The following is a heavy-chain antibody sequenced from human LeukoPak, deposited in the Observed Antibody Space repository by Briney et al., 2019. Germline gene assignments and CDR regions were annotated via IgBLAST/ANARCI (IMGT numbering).Heavy chain of an antibody. V-gene: IGHV4-34*01. Sequence: SETLSLTCAVYGGSFSGYYWSWIRQPPGKGLGWIGEINHSGGTNYNPSLKSRVTISVDTSKNQFSLKLSSVTAADTAVYYCARVDSWFDPWGEGTLVTVSS. D-gene: IGHD2-2*03. CDR3: ARVDSWFDP. J-gene: IGHJ5*02. CDR1: GGSFSGYY. CDR2: INHSGGT.